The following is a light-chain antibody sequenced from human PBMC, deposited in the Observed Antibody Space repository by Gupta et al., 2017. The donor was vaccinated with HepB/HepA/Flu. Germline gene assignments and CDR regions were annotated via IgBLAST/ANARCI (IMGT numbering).Light chain of an antibody. CDR3: LQDYNYPLT. CDR1: QGIGND. Sequence: AIQMTQSPSSLSASVGDRVTITCRASQGIGNDLGWFQQKPGKAPKLLIYVASSLESGVPSRFSGSGSGTDFTLTISSLQPEDFATYYWLQDYNYPLTFGQGTKVEIK. CDR2: VAS. J-gene: IGKJ1*01. V-gene: IGKV1-6*01.